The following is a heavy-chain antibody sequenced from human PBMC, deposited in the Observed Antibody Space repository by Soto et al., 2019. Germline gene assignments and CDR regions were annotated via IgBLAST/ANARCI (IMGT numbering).Heavy chain of an antibody. V-gene: IGHV3-30-3*01. D-gene: IGHD6-19*01. J-gene: IGHJ4*02. Sequence: QVQVVESGGGVVQPGRSLRLSCAASGFTFSNCAMHWVRQAPGKGLAWVAVISYDATDTYYADSVKGRFTISRDNSKNTLYLQMNSLRDEDTAVYYCAREALGSSGWLDYWGQGTLVTVSS. CDR1: GFTFSNCA. CDR2: ISYDATDT. CDR3: AREALGSSGWLDY.